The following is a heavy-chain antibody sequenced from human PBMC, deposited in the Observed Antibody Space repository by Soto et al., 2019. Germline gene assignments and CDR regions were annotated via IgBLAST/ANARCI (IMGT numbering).Heavy chain of an antibody. D-gene: IGHD3-22*01. V-gene: IGHV1-18*01. CDR3: ARYQIYYYETNTGGYYRWEY. CDR2: SSAYNDNT. J-gene: IGHJ4*02. Sequence: QVQMVQSGAEVKKTGASVKVSCQSSGYTFTSYGITWVRQAPGQGLEWMGWSSAYNDNTNYAQKFQGRVAMTTDTSTGTAYMELSRLRSDDTAVYFCARYQIYYYETNTGGYYRWEYWGQGTLVTVSS. CDR1: GYTFTSYG.